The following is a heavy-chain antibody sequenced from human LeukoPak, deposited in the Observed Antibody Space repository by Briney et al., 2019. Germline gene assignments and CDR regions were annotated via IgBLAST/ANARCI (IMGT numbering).Heavy chain of an antibody. D-gene: IGHD3-22*01. J-gene: IGHJ3*01. CDR3: ARDCFYDSSGYSHDAFDV. CDR2: IYYSGST. Sequence: SETLSLTCTVSGGSISSYYWSWIRQPPGKGLEWIGYIYYSGSTNYNPSLKSRVTISVDTSKNQFFLKLSSVTAADTAVYYCARDCFYDSSGYSHDAFDVWGQGTMVTVSS. V-gene: IGHV4-59*01. CDR1: GGSISSYY.